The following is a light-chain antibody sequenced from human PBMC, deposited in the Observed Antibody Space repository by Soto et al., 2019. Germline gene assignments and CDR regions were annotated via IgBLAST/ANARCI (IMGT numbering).Light chain of an antibody. Sequence: EIVLTQPPATPSLSPGERATLSCRASQSVSSYLAWYQQKPGQAPRLLIYDASNRATGIPARFSGSGSGTDFTLTISSLEPEDFAVYYCQQRSNWPITFGQGTRLEIK. CDR3: QQRSNWPIT. J-gene: IGKJ5*01. CDR2: DAS. CDR1: QSVSSY. V-gene: IGKV3-11*01.